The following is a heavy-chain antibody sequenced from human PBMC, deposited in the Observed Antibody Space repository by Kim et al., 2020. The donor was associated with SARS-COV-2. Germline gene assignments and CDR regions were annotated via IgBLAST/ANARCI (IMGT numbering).Heavy chain of an antibody. J-gene: IGHJ4*02. CDR3: ARDGLGYCSSTSCYALY. CDR2: ISYDGSNK. Sequence: GGSLRLSCAASGFTFSSYAMHWVRQAPGKGLEWVAVISYDGSNKYYADSVKGRFTISRDNSKNTLYLQMNSLRAEDTAVYYCARDGLGYCSSTSCYALYWGQGTLVTVSS. CDR1: GFTFSSYA. V-gene: IGHV3-30*04. D-gene: IGHD2-2*03.